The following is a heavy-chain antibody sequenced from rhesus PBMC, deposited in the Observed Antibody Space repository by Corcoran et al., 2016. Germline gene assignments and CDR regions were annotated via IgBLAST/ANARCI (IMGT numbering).Heavy chain of an antibody. V-gene: IGHV4-127*01. CDR2: VGGRSCST. CDR1: GYSISSGYG. D-gene: IGHD3-16*01. CDR3: AREQGYYYRFDV. Sequence: QVQLQESGPGLVKPSETLSLTCAVSGYSISSGYGWRWIRTPPGTGLGGMGGIGYVGGRSCSTNHNPSLKSRLPISKDPSKNPFSLKLISVTAADTAVYYCAREQGYYYRFDVWGAGVLVTVSS. J-gene: IGHJ5-1*01.